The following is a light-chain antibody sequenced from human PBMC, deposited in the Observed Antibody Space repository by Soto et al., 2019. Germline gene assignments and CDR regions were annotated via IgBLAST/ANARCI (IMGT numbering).Light chain of an antibody. Sequence: QLVLTQSSSASASLGSSVKLTCTLSRGHRSDIIAWHQQEPGKAPRYSMKLEGSGSYNRGSGVPDRFSGSSSGADRYLTISNLQFEDEADYYCETWDSNTRVFGSGTKLTVL. V-gene: IGLV4-60*02. CDR2: LEGSGSY. CDR3: ETWDSNTRV. CDR1: RGHRSDI. J-gene: IGLJ1*01.